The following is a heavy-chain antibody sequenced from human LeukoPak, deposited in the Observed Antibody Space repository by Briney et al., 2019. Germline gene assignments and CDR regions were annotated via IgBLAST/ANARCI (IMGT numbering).Heavy chain of an antibody. CDR1: GFTFSSYW. Sequence: GGSLRLSCAASGFTFSSYWMSWVRQAPGKGLEWVANIKQDGSEKYYVDSVKGRFTISSDNAKNSLYLQMNSLRAEDTAVYYCARDKGQWLVQGEFDYWGQGTLVTVSS. D-gene: IGHD6-19*01. CDR2: IKQDGSEK. V-gene: IGHV3-7*01. CDR3: ARDKGQWLVQGEFDY. J-gene: IGHJ4*02.